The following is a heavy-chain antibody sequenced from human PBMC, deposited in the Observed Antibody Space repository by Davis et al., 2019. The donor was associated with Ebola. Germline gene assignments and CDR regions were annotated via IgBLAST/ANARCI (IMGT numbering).Heavy chain of an antibody. V-gene: IGHV3-9*01. CDR2: ISWNSGSI. Sequence: PGGSLRLSCAASGFTFDDYAMHWVRQAPGKGLEWVSGISWNSGSIGYADSVKGRFTISRDNAKNSLYLQMNSLRAEDTALYYCAKDKARLGAYYYYGMDVWGQGTTVTVSS. D-gene: IGHD3-16*01. CDR1: GFTFDDYA. J-gene: IGHJ6*02. CDR3: AKDKARLGAYYYYGMDV.